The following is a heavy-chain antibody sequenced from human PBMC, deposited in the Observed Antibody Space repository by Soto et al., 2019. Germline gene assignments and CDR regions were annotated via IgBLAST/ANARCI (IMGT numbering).Heavy chain of an antibody. CDR2: ISAYNGNT. J-gene: IGHJ4*02. Sequence: QVQLVQSGAEVKKPGASVKVSCKASGYTFTSYGFSWVRQAPGQGLEWMGWISAYNGNTNYAQKLQGRVTMTTDTSTSTAYMELRSLRSDDTAVYYCARDHTDYGDYEEALDYWGQGTLVTVSS. D-gene: IGHD4-17*01. CDR1: GYTFTSYG. CDR3: ARDHTDYGDYEEALDY. V-gene: IGHV1-18*01.